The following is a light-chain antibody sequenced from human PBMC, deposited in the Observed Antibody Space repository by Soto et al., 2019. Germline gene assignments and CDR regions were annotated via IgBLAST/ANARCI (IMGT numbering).Light chain of an antibody. CDR2: EVS. Sequence: QSALTQPPSASGSPGQSVTISCTGTSSDVGGYNYVSWYQQHPGKAPKLMFYEVSKRPSGVPDRFSGSKSGNTASLTVSGLQAEDEADYYCTSYAGDTSLGVLGGGTKLTVL. J-gene: IGLJ3*02. V-gene: IGLV2-8*01. CDR1: SSDVGGYNY. CDR3: TSYAGDTSLGV.